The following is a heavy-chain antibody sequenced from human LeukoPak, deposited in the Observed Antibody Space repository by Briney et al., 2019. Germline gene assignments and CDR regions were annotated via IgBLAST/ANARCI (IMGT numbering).Heavy chain of an antibody. V-gene: IGHV4-59*08. CDR3: ARHKSSGWYVYVLDY. CDR1: GGSISSYY. J-gene: IGHJ4*02. D-gene: IGHD6-19*01. CDR2: IYYSGST. Sequence: PSETLSLTCTVSGGSISSYYWSWIRQPPGKGLEWIGYIYYSGSTNYNPSLKSRATISVDTSKNQFSLKLSSVTAADTAVYYCARHKSSGWYVYVLDYWGQGTLVTVSS.